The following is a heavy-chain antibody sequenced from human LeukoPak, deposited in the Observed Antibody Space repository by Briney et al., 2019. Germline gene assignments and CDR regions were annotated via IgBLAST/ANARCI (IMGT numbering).Heavy chain of an antibody. Sequence: PGGSLRLSCAASGFTFSSYAMNWVRQAPGKGLEWVSSISSSSEYIFYADSVKGRFTISRDNSKEIVYLQMDSLRVDDTAVYYCARGGYQPYYYMDVWGAGTTVTVSS. J-gene: IGHJ6*03. CDR2: ISSSSEYI. CDR3: ARGGYQPYYYMDV. D-gene: IGHD2-2*01. V-gene: IGHV3-21*01. CDR1: GFTFSSYA.